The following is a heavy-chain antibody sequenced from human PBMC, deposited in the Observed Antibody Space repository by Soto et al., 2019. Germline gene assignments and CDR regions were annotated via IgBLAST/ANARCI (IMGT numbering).Heavy chain of an antibody. V-gene: IGHV3-23*01. CDR3: AKGPQYYYDSSGFSRY. D-gene: IGHD3-22*01. CDR1: GFTFSSYA. J-gene: IGHJ4*02. Sequence: GSLRLSCAASGFTFSSYAMSWVRQAPGKGLEWVSAISGSGGSTYYADSVKGRFTISRDNSKNTLYLQMNSLRADDTAVYFCAKGPQYYYDSSGFSRYWGQGTLVT. CDR2: ISGSGGST.